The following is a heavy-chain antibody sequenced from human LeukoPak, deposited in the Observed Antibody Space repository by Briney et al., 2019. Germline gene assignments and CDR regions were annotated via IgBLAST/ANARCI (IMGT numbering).Heavy chain of an antibody. CDR3: ARGAHYSSTWYYFDY. J-gene: IGHJ4*02. D-gene: IGHD6-13*01. V-gene: IGHV3-7*04. CDR1: GFTFSTYW. Sequence: TGGSLRLSCAASGFTFSTYWMSWVRQAPGKGLEWVADIKQDGSEKYYVDSVKGRFTISRDNAKSSLYLQMNSLRAEDTAVYHCARGAHYSSTWYYFDYWGLGTLVSVSS. CDR2: IKQDGSEK.